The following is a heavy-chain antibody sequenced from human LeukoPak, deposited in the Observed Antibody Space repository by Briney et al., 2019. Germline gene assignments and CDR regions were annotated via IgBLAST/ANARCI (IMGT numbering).Heavy chain of an antibody. CDR2: IDPGDSET. V-gene: IGHV5-51*01. CDR3: ARRHSYSYVDY. Sequence: GESLKISCKASGYNFARYWIGWVRKMPGKGLEWMAIIDPGDSETRYSPSFEGQVTISVDKSISTANLQWSSLKASDTATYYCARRHSYSYVDYWGQGTLVTVSS. J-gene: IGHJ4*02. D-gene: IGHD3-16*02. CDR1: GYNFARYW.